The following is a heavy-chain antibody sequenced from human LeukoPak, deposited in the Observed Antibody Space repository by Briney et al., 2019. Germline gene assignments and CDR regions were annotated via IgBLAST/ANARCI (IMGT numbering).Heavy chain of an antibody. D-gene: IGHD2-2*01. V-gene: IGHV4-30-4*01. J-gene: IGHJ3*02. CDR3: ARQKTSSIDAFDI. CDR1: GGSISSGDYY. Sequence: SETLSLTCTVSGGSISSGDYYWSWIRQPPGKGLEWIGYIYYSGSTYYNPSLKSRVTISVDTSKNQFSLKLSSVTAADTAVYYCARQKTSSIDAFDIWGQGTMVTVSS. CDR2: IYYSGST.